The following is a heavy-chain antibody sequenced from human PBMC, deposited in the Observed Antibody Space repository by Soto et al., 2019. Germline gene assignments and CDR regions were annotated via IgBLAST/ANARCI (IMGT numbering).Heavy chain of an antibody. D-gene: IGHD6-19*01. J-gene: IGHJ5*02. CDR2: FDPEDGET. CDR3: TTVDGLVVAAYSNWFDP. Sequence: ASVKVSCKVSGYTLTELSMHWVRQAPGKGLEWMGGFDPEDGETIYAQKFQGRVTMTEDTSTDTAYMELSSLRSEDTAVYYCTTVDGLVVAAYSNWFDPWGQGTLVTVSS. CDR1: GYTLTELS. V-gene: IGHV1-24*01.